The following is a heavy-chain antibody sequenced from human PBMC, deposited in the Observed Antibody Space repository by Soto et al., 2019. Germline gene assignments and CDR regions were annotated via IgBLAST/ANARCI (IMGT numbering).Heavy chain of an antibody. CDR2: ISDSGST. CDR3: ARDPGGQYCTSTSCLYFFDR. Sequence: EVQLLESGGALVQPGGSLRLSCAASGFTFSNHAMNWVRQAPGKGLEWVSTISDSGSTYYADSVKGRFTISRDNSKNTLYLQMNSLRAEDTAVYYCARDPGGQYCTSTSCLYFFDRWGQGTLVIVSS. CDR1: GFTFSNHA. D-gene: IGHD2-2*01. J-gene: IGHJ4*02. V-gene: IGHV3-23*01.